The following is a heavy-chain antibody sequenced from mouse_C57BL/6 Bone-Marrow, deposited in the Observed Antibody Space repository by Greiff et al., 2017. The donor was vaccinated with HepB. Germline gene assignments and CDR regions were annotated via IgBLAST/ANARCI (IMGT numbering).Heavy chain of an antibody. CDR2: IYIGNGYT. CDR1: GNTFPSYG. J-gene: IGHJ2*01. D-gene: IGHD2-4*01. Sequence: VQLQQSGAELVRPGSSVKMSCKTSGNTFPSYGINGVKRRPGQGLEWIGYIYIGNGYTEYNEKFKVKATLTSDTSSSTAYMQLSSLTSEDSAIYFCAKDDYDNYRCWGEGNTLSNSS. V-gene: IGHV1-58*01. CDR3: AKDDYDNYRC.